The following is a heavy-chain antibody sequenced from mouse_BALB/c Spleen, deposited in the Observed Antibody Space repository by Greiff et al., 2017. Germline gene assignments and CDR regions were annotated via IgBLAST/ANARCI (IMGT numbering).Heavy chain of an antibody. CDR1: GYTFTDYA. CDR3: ARKDRYDVGAMDY. Sequence: QVQLKESGAELVRPGVSVKISCKGSGYTFTDYAMHWVKQSHAKSLEWIGVISTYYGDASYNQKFKGKATMTVDKSSSTAYMELARLTSEDSAIYYCARKDRYDVGAMDYWGQGTSVTVSS. D-gene: IGHD2-14*01. CDR2: ISTYYGDA. J-gene: IGHJ4*01. V-gene: IGHV1S137*01.